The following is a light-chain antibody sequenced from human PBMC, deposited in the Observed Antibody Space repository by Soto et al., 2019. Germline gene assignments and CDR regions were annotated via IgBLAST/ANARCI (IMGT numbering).Light chain of an antibody. CDR3: QSYDSSLSGYV. J-gene: IGLJ1*01. Sequence: VLTQPPSVSGAPGQRVTISCTGSSSNIGAGYDVHWYQQLPGTAPKLLISGNSNRPSGVPDRFSGSKSGTSASLAITGLQAEDEADYYCQSYDSSLSGYVFGTGTKLTVL. CDR1: SSNIGAGYD. V-gene: IGLV1-40*01. CDR2: GNS.